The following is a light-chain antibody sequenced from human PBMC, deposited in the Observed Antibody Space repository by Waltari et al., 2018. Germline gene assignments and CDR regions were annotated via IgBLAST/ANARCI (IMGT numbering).Light chain of an antibody. CDR1: QSIVVW. CDR2: KAS. Sequence: DIQVTQSPSTLSASVGDRVTITCRASQSIVVWLAWYQQKPGKAPRLLIYKASYLESGVPSRFSGSASGTAFTLTISSLQADDFATYYCLQYNSYPWTFGQGTTVEIK. J-gene: IGKJ1*01. CDR3: LQYNSYPWT. V-gene: IGKV1-5*03.